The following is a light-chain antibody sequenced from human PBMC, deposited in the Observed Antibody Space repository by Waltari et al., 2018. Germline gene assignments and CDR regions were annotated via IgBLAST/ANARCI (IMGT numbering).Light chain of an antibody. V-gene: IGKV1-39*01. CDR1: QSIDIY. J-gene: IGKJ1*01. CDR3: QQNDTTPRT. Sequence: DIQMTQSPSSLSASVGDRVTITCRASQSIDIYSYWYQQKPGKAPNLLIYAASTLPSGVPSRISIRGSGTDFTLTISNQQPEDFATYYCQQNDTTPRTFGQGTKVEIK. CDR2: AAS.